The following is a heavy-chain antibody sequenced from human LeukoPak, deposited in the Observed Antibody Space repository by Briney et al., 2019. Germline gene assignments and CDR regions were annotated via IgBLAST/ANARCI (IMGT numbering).Heavy chain of an antibody. D-gene: IGHD2-2*01. Sequence: GRSLRLSCAASGFTFSSYAMSWVRQAPGKGLEWVSAISDSTYYADSVKGRFTISRDNSKNTLYLLMNSLRAEDTAVYFCARYCITTSCQDDNSYYGMDVWGQGTTVTVSS. CDR3: ARYCITTSCQDDNSYYGMDV. CDR2: ISDST. J-gene: IGHJ6*02. V-gene: IGHV3-23*01. CDR1: GFTFSSYA.